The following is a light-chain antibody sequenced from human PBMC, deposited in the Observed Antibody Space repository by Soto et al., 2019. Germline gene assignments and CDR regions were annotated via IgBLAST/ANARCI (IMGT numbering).Light chain of an antibody. CDR2: SAS. CDR1: QDLNVY. J-gene: IGKJ5*01. Sequence: DLQVTQSPSSLPASVGDRVTIACRTRQDLNVYLAWYQQKPGKVPNLLIYSASTLQSGIPSRFSGSGSGTYFTLIISSLQPEDVATYYCQKFNTAPLTFGQGTRLEIK. V-gene: IGKV1-27*01. CDR3: QKFNTAPLT.